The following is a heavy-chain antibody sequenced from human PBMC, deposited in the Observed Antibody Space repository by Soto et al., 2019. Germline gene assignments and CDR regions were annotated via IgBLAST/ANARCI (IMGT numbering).Heavy chain of an antibody. J-gene: IGHJ1*01. CDR2: ISGSGGST. CDR1: GFTFSSYA. Sequence: LRLSCAASGFTFSSYAMSWVRQAPGKGLEWVSAISGSGGSTYYADSVKGRFTISRDNSKNTLYLQMNSLRAEDTAVYYCAKDTYYDSSGNFQHWGQGTLVTVSS. D-gene: IGHD3-22*01. CDR3: AKDTYYDSSGNFQH. V-gene: IGHV3-23*01.